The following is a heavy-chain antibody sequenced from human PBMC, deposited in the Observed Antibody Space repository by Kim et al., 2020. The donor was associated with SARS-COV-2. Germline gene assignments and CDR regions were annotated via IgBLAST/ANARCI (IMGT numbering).Heavy chain of an antibody. CDR1: GFTFSSYY. Sequence: GGSLRLSCAASGFTFSSYYMHWVRQAPGKGLEWVAVISYDGSNKYYADSAKGRFTISRDNSKNTLYLQMNSQRAEDKAVYYCSKALYYSSSCAPLGCWGQGTRVTVSS. V-gene: IGHV3-30*18. CDR3: SKALYYSSSCAPLGC. J-gene: IGHJ4*02. CDR2: ISYDGSNK. D-gene: IGHD3-10*01.